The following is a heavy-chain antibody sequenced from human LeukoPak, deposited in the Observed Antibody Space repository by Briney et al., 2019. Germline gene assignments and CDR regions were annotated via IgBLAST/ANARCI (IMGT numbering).Heavy chain of an antibody. V-gene: IGHV1-2*02. CDR1: GYTFTGYY. CDR3: ARNRRGIVVVPAAIGSWFDP. J-gene: IGHJ5*02. D-gene: IGHD2-2*02. Sequence: GASVKVSCKASGYTFTGYYMHWVRQAPGQGLEWMGWINPNSGGTNYAQKFQGRVTMTRDTSISTAYMELSRLRSDDTAVYYCARNRRGIVVVPAAIGSWFDPWGQGTLVTVSS. CDR2: INPNSGGT.